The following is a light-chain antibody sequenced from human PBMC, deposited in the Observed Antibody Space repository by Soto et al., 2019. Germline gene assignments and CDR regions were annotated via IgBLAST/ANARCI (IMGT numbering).Light chain of an antibody. J-gene: IGLJ1*01. CDR1: SSDVGAYNF. CDR2: EVT. CDR3: SSYTTSAPYV. V-gene: IGLV2-14*01. Sequence: QSVLTHPASVSGSPGQSITISCTGTSSDVGAYNFVSWYQHHPGRAPKLIIYEVTIRPSGVSNRFSGSKSGNTASLTISGLKDEDEAYYYCSSYTTSAPYVFGSGTKVTVL.